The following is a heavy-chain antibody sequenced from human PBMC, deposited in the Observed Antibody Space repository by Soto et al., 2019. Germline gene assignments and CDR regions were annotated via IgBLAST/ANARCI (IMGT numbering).Heavy chain of an antibody. CDR2: INHSGST. CDR3: PRLYPPLRGSSWLDY. D-gene: IGHD6-13*01. J-gene: IGHJ4*02. CDR1: GGSFSGYY. Sequence: SETLSLTCAVYGGSFSGYYWSWIRQPPGKGLEWIGEINHSGSTNYNPSLKSRVTISVDTSKNQFSLKLSSVTAADTAVYYCPRLYPPLRGSSWLDYWGQGTLVTVS. V-gene: IGHV4-34*01.